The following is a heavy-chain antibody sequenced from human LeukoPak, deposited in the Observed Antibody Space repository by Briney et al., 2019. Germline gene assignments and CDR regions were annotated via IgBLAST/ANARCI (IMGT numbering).Heavy chain of an antibody. J-gene: IGHJ4*02. CDR2: IDSGGGTQ. CDR3: ARGVRTMIVVASFDN. V-gene: IGHV3-48*03. D-gene: IGHD3-22*01. Sequence: PGGSLRLSCAASGFTFSGHEMNWVRQAPGKGLEWISYIDSGGGTQYYADSVKGRFTISRDNAKNSLYLQMNNLRAEDTAVYYCARGVRTMIVVASFDNWGQGILVTVSS. CDR1: GFTFSGHE.